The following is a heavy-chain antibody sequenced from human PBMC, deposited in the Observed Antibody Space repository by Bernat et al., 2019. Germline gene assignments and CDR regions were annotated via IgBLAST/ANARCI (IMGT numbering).Heavy chain of an antibody. CDR2: LSSSSSYI. J-gene: IGHJ4*02. CDR3: ARDKGSSGWSGFDS. D-gene: IGHD6-19*01. Sequence: EVQLVESGGGLVKPGGSLRLSCAASGFTFSSYSMNWVRQAPGKRLEWVSSLSSSSSYIYYADSVKGRFTISRDNAKNSLYLQMNSLKAEDTAVYYCARDKGSSGWSGFDSWGQGTLVTVSS. CDR1: GFTFSSYS. V-gene: IGHV3-21*01.